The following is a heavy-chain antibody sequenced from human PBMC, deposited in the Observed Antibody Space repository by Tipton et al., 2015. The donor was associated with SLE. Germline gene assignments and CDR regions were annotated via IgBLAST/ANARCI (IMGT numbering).Heavy chain of an antibody. J-gene: IGHJ4*02. D-gene: IGHD3-22*01. Sequence: LRLSCAASGFTFSSYSMNWVRQAPGKGLEWVGTVYYTGNTFYNPSVKSRVTISVDTSKNQFSLKLSSVTAADTAVYYCARDEYRYDATGYHLLGHFDFWGQGTLVTVSS. V-gene: IGHV4-39*07. CDR3: ARDEYRYDATGYHLLGHFDF. CDR1: GFTFSSYS. CDR2: VYYTGNT.